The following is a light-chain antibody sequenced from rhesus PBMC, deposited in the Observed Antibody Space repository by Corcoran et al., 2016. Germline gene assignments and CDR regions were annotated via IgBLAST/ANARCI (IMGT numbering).Light chain of an antibody. CDR1: QSVSSS. J-gene: IGKJ2*01. CDR2: DAA. Sequence: EIVLTQSPATLSLSPGERATLSCRASQSVSSSLAWYQQKPGQAPRLLSSDAASRAPGIPDRFSGSGSGTDFTLTISSLEPEDVGVYYCQQYSNWPYSFGQGTKVEIK. CDR3: QQYSNWPYS. V-gene: IGKV3-35*01.